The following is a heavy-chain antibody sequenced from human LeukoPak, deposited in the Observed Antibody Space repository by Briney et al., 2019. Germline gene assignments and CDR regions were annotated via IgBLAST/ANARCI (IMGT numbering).Heavy chain of an antibody. D-gene: IGHD5-24*01. CDR3: ARVEMATIGGVYYYYYMDV. V-gene: IGHV4-34*01. Sequence: SETLSLTCAVHGGSFSGYYWSWIRQPPGKGLEWIGEINHSGSTNYNPSLKSRVTISVDTSKNQFSLKLSSVTAADTAVYYCARVEMATIGGVYYYYYMDVWGKGTTVTVSS. J-gene: IGHJ6*03. CDR2: INHSGST. CDR1: GGSFSGYY.